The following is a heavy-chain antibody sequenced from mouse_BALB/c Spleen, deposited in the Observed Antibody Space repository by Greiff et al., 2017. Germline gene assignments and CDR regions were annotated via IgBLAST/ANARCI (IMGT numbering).Heavy chain of an antibody. Sequence: EVQLVESGGGLVQPGGFLKLSCAASGFDFSRSWMSWVRQAPGKGLEWIGEINPDSSTINYTPSLKDKFIISRDNAKNTLYLQMSKVRSEDTALYYCARQDPTRFAYWGQGTLVTVSA. CDR3: ARQDPTRFAY. CDR1: GFDFSRSW. CDR2: INPDSSTI. J-gene: IGHJ3*01. V-gene: IGHV4-1*02.